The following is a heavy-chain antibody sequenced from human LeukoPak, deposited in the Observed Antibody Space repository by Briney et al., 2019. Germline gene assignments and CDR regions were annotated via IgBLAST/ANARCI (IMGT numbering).Heavy chain of an antibody. CDR2: INPENRNT. J-gene: IGHJ4*02. CDR1: GYSFISYG. CDR3: ARQDYGAEVYFDS. Sequence: GASVKVSRKASGYSFISYGINWVRQAPGQGLEWMGWINPENRNTNDAQKFQGRVIMTTDRSTSTAYMELRSLRSDDTAVYYCARQDYGAEVYFDSWGQGTLVTVSS. D-gene: IGHD4-17*01. V-gene: IGHV1-18*01.